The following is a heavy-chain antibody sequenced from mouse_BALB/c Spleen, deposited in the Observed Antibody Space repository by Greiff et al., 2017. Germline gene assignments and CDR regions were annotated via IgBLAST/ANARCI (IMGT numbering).Heavy chain of an antibody. D-gene: IGHD1-1*01. CDR2: IDPETGGT. J-gene: IGHJ2*01. V-gene: IGHV1-15*01. CDR1: GYTFTDYE. CDR3: NACGSSYVPYFDY. Sequence: QVQLKESGAELVRPGASVTLSCKASGYTFTDYEMHWVKQTPVHGLEWIGAIDPETGGTAYNQKFKGKATLTADKSSSTAYMELRSLTSEDSAVYYCNACGSSYVPYFDYWGQGTTLTVSS.